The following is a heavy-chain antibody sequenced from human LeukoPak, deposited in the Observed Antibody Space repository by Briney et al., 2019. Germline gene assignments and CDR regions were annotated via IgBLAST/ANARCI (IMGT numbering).Heavy chain of an antibody. CDR1: GFTFSSYE. J-gene: IGHJ4*02. CDR2: ISSSGSTI. Sequence: GGSLRLSCAASGFTFSSYEMNWVRQAPGKGLEWVSYISSSGSTIYYADSVKGRFTISRDNSKNTLYLQMNSLRAEDTAVYYCARDPFLWELLRNYFDYWGQGTLVTVSS. V-gene: IGHV3-48*03. CDR3: ARDPFLWELLRNYFDY. D-gene: IGHD1-26*01.